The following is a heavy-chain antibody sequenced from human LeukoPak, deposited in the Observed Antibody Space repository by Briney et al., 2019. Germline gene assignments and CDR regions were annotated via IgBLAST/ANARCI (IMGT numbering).Heavy chain of an antibody. D-gene: IGHD3-10*01. CDR1: GFTFSTHW. CDR3: ARGPHYGSRSDHVDY. Sequence: GGSLRLSCGASGFTFSTHWMNWVRQAPGKGLEWVANIKQGGSETNYVGSVKGRFTVSRDDAKNSVYLQMDSLRAEDTAIYYCARGPHYGSRSDHVDYWGQGTLVTVSS. V-gene: IGHV3-7*03. J-gene: IGHJ4*02. CDR2: IKQGGSET.